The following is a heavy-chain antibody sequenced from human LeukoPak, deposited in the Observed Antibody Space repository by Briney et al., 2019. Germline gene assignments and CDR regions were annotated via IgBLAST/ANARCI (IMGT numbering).Heavy chain of an antibody. CDR1: GGSISTSSYY. J-gene: IGHJ6*03. D-gene: IGHD5-18*01. CDR2: IYYSGST. Sequence: PSETLSLTCTVSGGSISTSSYYWSWVRQPPGKGLEWIGYIYYSGSTNYNPSLKSRVTISVDTSKNQFSLKLSSVTAADTAVYYCARAPSRGYSYGLNYYYYMDVWGKGTTVTVSS. CDR3: ARAPSRGYSYGLNYYYYMDV. V-gene: IGHV4-61*01.